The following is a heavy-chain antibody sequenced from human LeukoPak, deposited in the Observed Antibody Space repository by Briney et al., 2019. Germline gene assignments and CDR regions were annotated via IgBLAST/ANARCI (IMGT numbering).Heavy chain of an antibody. CDR1: GGTFSSYA. V-gene: IGHV1-69*05. CDR2: IIPIFGTA. J-gene: IGHJ6*03. CDR3: ARAGYCSSTSCYFVYYYYMDV. Sequence: ASVKVSCKASGGTFSSYAISWVRQAPGQGLEWMGGIIPIFGTANYAQKLQGRVTMTTDTSTSTAYMELRSLRSDDTAVYYCARAGYCSSTSCYFVYYYYMDVWGKGTTVTVSS. D-gene: IGHD2-2*01.